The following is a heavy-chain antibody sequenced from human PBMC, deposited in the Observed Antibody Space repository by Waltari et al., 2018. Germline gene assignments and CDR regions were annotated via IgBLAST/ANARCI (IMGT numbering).Heavy chain of an antibody. V-gene: IGHV3-7*01. J-gene: IGHJ4*02. D-gene: IGHD6-19*01. Sequence: EVQLVESGGGLVQPGGSLRLSCTASGFTFSSYWMTWVRQAPGKGPEWVANMKQDGSEKYYVDSAKGRFTISRDNAKNSLYLQMNSLRAEDTAVYYCARLSVMASGWDFDYWGQGTLVTVSS. CDR3: ARLSVMASGWDFDY. CDR2: MKQDGSEK. CDR1: GFTFSSYW.